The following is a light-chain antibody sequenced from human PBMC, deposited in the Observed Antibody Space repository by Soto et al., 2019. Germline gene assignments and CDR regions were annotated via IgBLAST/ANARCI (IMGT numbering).Light chain of an antibody. J-gene: IGKJ5*01. V-gene: IGKV3-15*01. CDR3: QQYGYSPIT. CDR1: QSVSSN. Sequence: EIVMTQSPATLSVSPGDRATLSCRASQSVSSNLAWYQQKPGQAPRLLIYGTSTRATGIPARFSGSGSGTDFTLTISRLEPEDFAVYYCQQYGYSPITFGQGTRLEI. CDR2: GTS.